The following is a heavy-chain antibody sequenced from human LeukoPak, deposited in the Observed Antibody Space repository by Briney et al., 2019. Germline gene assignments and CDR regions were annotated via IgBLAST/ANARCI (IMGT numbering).Heavy chain of an antibody. CDR2: INPNSGGT. V-gene: IGHV1-2*02. Sequence: ASVKVSCKASGYTFTDYYMHWVRQAPGQGLEWMGWINPNSGGTNYAQKFQGRVTMTRDTSISTAYMELSRLRSDDTAVYYCARGEYFDWFIMAQDYWGQGTLVTVSS. CDR1: GYTFTDYY. J-gene: IGHJ4*02. D-gene: IGHD3-9*01. CDR3: ARGEYFDWFIMAQDY.